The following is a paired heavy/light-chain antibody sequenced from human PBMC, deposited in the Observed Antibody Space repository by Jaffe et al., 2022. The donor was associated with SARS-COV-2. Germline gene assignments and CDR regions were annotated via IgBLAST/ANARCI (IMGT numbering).Heavy chain of an antibody. CDR3: ARLIGVTESSD. J-gene: IGHJ4*02. D-gene: IGHD3-10*01. V-gene: IGHV4-39*01. CDR2: IYYRGSA. CDR1: GGSISSSGHY. Sequence: QLQLQESGPGLVKPSETLSLICSVSGGSISSSGHYWGWIRQPPGKGLEWIGNIYYRGSAFYNPSLKSRATISVDTSKNQFSLRLTSVTAADTAVYYCARLIGVTESSDWGQGALVTVSP.
Light chain of an antibody. CDR3: ATWDDSLNGWV. J-gene: IGLJ3*02. CDR2: TNT. CDR1: NSNIGSNP. Sequence: QSVLTQPPSASGTPGQRVTISCSGGNSNIGSNPVTWYQQLPGMAPKLLIYTNTQRPSGVPDRFSGSKSGTSASLAVSGLQSEDEADYYCATWDDSLNGWVFGGGTKVTVL. V-gene: IGLV1-44*01.